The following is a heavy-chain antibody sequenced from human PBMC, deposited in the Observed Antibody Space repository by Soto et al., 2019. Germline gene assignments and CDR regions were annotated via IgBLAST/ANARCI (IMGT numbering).Heavy chain of an antibody. CDR3: ARAYDFWSGFDY. V-gene: IGHV4-59*01. Sequence: KTSETLSLTCTVSGGSISSYYWSWIRQPPGKGLEWIGYIYYSGSTNYNPSLKSRVTISVDTSKNQFSLKLSSVTAADTAVYYCARAYDFWSGFDYWGQGTLVTVSS. D-gene: IGHD3-3*01. CDR2: IYYSGST. J-gene: IGHJ4*02. CDR1: GGSISSYY.